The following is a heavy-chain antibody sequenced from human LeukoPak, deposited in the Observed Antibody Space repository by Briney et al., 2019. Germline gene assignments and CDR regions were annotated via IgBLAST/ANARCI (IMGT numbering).Heavy chain of an antibody. Sequence: PGGSLRLSSAAAGFTFSSYWMHWVRQAPGKGLVWVSRINTDGSSTSYADSVKGRFTISRDNAKNTLYLQMNSLRTEDTAVYYCARVPYTNSSSTLGYWGQGTLVTVSS. V-gene: IGHV3-74*01. CDR1: GFTFSSYW. CDR3: ARVPYTNSSSTLGY. D-gene: IGHD6-6*01. CDR2: INTDGSST. J-gene: IGHJ4*02.